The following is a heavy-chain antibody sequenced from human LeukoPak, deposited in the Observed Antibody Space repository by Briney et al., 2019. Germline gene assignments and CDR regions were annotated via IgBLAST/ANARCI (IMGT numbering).Heavy chain of an antibody. CDR1: GFTFSSYA. J-gene: IGHJ3*02. Sequence: PPGGSLRLSCAASGFTFSSYAMSWVRQAPGKGLEWVSAISGSGGSTYYADSVKGRFTISRDNSKNTLYLQMNSLRAEDTAVYYCAKVPHQIAAAGNDAFDIWGQGTMVTVSS. V-gene: IGHV3-23*01. D-gene: IGHD6-13*01. CDR2: ISGSGGST. CDR3: AKVPHQIAAAGNDAFDI.